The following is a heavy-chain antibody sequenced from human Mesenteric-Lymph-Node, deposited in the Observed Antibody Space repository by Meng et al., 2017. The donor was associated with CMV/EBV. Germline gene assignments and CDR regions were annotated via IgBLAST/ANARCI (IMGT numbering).Heavy chain of an antibody. Sequence: GESLKISCAASGFTFSDYQMTWIRQAPGKGLEWVSYISSSGSAIYYADSVKGRFTISRDSAKNSLYLQMNSLRAEDSALYYCTRDREDSWGQGTLVTVSS. CDR3: TRDREDS. CDR1: GFTFSDYQ. CDR2: ISSSGSAI. J-gene: IGHJ5*02. V-gene: IGHV3-11*01.